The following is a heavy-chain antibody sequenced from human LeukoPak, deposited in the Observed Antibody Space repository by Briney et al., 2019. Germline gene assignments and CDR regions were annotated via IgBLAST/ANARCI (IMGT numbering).Heavy chain of an antibody. CDR3: ARDEDSGEYDY. J-gene: IGHJ4*02. V-gene: IGHV4-59*01. Sequence: SEPLSLTCTVSGGSMSSYYWSWIRQPPGKGLEWIGYIYYSGSTNYNPSLKSRVTISVDTSKNQFSLKLSSVTAADTAVYYCARDEDSGEYDYWGQGTLVTVSS. D-gene: IGHD2/OR15-2a*01. CDR2: IYYSGST. CDR1: GGSMSSYY.